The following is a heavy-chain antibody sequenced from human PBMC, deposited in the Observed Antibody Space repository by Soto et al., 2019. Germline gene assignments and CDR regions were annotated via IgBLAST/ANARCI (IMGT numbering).Heavy chain of an antibody. CDR2: IIPIFGTA. D-gene: IGHD3-10*01. CDR1: GGTFSSYA. CDR3: ARDQHYNSGSLFDY. Sequence: SVKVSCKASGGTFSSYAISWVRQAPGQGLEWMGGIIPIFGTANYAQKFQGRVTITADESTSTAYMELSSLRAEDTAVYYCARDQHYNSGSLFDYWGQGNLVTVSS. V-gene: IGHV1-69*13. J-gene: IGHJ4*02.